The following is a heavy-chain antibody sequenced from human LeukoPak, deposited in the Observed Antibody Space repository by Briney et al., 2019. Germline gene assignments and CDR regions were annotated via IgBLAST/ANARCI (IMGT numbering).Heavy chain of an antibody. D-gene: IGHD5-12*01. CDR1: GGSISSYY. Sequence: SETLSLTCPVSGGSISSYYWSWIRQPPGKGLEWIGYIYYSGSTNYNPSLKSRVTISVDTSKNQFSLKLSSVTAADTAVYYCARVGWDSGYEGFWFDPWGQGTLVTVSS. CDR2: IYYSGST. J-gene: IGHJ5*02. CDR3: ARVGWDSGYEGFWFDP. V-gene: IGHV4-59*01.